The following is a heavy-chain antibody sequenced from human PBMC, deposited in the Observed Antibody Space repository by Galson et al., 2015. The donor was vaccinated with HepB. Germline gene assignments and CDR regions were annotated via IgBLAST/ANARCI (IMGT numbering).Heavy chain of an antibody. Sequence: VQLQESGPGLVKPSETLSLTCTVSGGSISSYYWSWIRQAPGKGLEWVSAISGSGGSTYYADSVKGRFTISRDNSKNTLYLQMNSLRAEDTAVYYCAKDQIRDQKGIVVVVAAGYYFDYWGQGTLVTVSS. V-gene: IGHV3-23*01. D-gene: IGHD2-15*01. CDR2: ISGSGGST. CDR1: GGSISSYY. CDR3: AKDQIRDQKGIVVVVAAGYYFDY. J-gene: IGHJ4*02.